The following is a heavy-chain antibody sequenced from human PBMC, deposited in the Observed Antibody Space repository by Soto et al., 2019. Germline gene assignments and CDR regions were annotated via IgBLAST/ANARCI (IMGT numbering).Heavy chain of an antibody. D-gene: IGHD6-19*01. CDR3: ARASDGYRSGWYVGSFDY. CDR1: GYTFTSYG. Sequence: QVQLVQSGGEVRKPGASVKVSCKASGYTFTSYGVSWVRQAPGQGLEWMGWIRAYTGYTNYAQKFQGRVTITTDTSTSIAYMELRSLISDDTAVYYCARASDGYRSGWYVGSFDYWGQGTLVTVSS. V-gene: IGHV1-18*04. J-gene: IGHJ4*02. CDR2: IRAYTGYT.